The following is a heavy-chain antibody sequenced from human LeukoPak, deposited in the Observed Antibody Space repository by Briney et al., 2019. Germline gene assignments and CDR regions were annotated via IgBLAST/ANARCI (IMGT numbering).Heavy chain of an antibody. Sequence: VKVSCKASGDTLTYYGITWVRQAPGQGLEWMGWISAYNGNTIYAQKLQGRVTMTTDTSTNTAYLELRSLRADDTAMFYCASWSRLAAAGRGFDYWGQGTLVTVSS. CDR3: ASWSRLAAAGRGFDY. CDR2: ISAYNGNT. D-gene: IGHD6-13*01. CDR1: GDTLTYYG. V-gene: IGHV1-18*01. J-gene: IGHJ4*02.